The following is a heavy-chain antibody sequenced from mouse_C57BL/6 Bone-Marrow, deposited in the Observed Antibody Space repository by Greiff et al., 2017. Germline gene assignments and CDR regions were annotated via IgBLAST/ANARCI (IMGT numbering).Heavy chain of an antibody. Sequence: QVQLQQSGAELVKPGASVKLSCKASGYTFTEYTIHWVKQRSGQGLEWIGWFYPGSGSIKYTDKFKDKATLTADKTASTVYMELSRLTSEDSAVYFCASPYDNYGFAYWGQGTLVTVSA. CDR2: FYPGSGSI. D-gene: IGHD2-1*01. V-gene: IGHV1-62-2*01. CDR1: GYTFTEYT. J-gene: IGHJ3*01. CDR3: ASPYDNYGFAY.